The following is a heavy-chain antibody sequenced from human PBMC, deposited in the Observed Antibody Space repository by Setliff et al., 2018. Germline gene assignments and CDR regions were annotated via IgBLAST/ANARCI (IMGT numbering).Heavy chain of an antibody. V-gene: IGHV4-4*09. CDR3: ARAQTWSLPNDNSGYPGWFDP. CDR2: ISHRGST. CDR1: GVSLSGHY. J-gene: IGHJ5*02. D-gene: IGHD3-22*01. Sequence: PSETLSLTCNVSGVSLSGHYWTWIRQPPGKGLEWVGYISHRGSTNYSPSLKSRATLSVDTSKHQFSLKLSSVTAAATAGYYCARAQTWSLPNDNSGYPGWFDPWGQGTLVTVSS.